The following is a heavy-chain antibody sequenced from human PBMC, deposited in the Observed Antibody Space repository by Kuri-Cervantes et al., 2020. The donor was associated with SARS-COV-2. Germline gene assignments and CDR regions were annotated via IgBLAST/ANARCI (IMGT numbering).Heavy chain of an antibody. CDR3: ARDPYCSSTSCYTGYYYYGMDV. D-gene: IGHD2-2*02. CDR1: RFTFSSYS. CDR2: ISSSSSTI. Sequence: GESLKISCAASRFTFSSYSMNWVRQAPGKGLEWVSYISSSSSTIYYADSVKGRFTISRDNAKNSLYLQMNSLRAEDTAVYYCARDPYCSSTSCYTGYYYYGMDVWGQGTTVTVSS. J-gene: IGHJ6*02. V-gene: IGHV3-48*01.